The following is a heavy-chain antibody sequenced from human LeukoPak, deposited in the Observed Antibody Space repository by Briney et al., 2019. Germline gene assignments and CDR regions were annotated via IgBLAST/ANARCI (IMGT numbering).Heavy chain of an antibody. J-gene: IGHJ3*02. CDR3: ARGGDAERGGAFDI. D-gene: IGHD2-21*02. CDR1: GGTFISYA. V-gene: IGHV1-69*05. CDR2: ISPIFGTA. Sequence: SVKVSCKASGGTFISYAMSWVRQAPGQGREWRGRISPIFGTANYAQKCQGRVTITTDESTSTAYMELRSLRSEDTAVYYCARGGDAERGGAFDIWGQGTMVTVSS.